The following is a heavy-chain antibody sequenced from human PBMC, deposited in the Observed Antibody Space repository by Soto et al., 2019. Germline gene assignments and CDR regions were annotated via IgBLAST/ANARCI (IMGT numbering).Heavy chain of an antibody. D-gene: IGHD3-3*01. CDR2: IYYTGST. J-gene: IGHJ5*02. Sequence: SETLSLTCTVSGGSISSSTSHWGWTRQPPGRGLEWIGHIYYTGSTYYNPSLKSRVTISVDTSKNQFSLKMSSVTAADTAVYYCARRDSKTIFGVVARWFDPWGQGTLVTVSS. V-gene: IGHV4-39*01. CDR3: ARRDSKTIFGVVARWFDP. CDR1: GGSISSSTSH.